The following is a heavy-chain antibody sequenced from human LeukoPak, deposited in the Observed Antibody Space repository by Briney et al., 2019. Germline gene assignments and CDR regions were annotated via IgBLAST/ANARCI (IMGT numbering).Heavy chain of an antibody. D-gene: IGHD1-26*01. CDR2: ISGSGGST. CDR3: AEVGA. J-gene: IGHJ1*01. Sequence: GGSLRLSCAASVFTFSDYYMSWVRHAPGKGLECVSAISGSGGSTYYADSVKGRFTISRDNSKNTLYLQMNSLRAEDTAVYYCAEVGAWGQGTLVTVSS. CDR1: VFTFSDYY. V-gene: IGHV3-23*01.